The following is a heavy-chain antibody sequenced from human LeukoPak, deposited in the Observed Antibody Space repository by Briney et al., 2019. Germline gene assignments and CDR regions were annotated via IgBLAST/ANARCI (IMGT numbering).Heavy chain of an antibody. CDR2: INSDGSST. CDR3: ARDWWGDGDYYYYYMDV. V-gene: IGHV3-74*01. CDR1: GFTFSSYW. J-gene: IGHJ6*03. Sequence: PGGSLRLSCAASGFTFSSYWMHWVRQAPGKGLVWVSRINSDGSSTSYADSVKGRFTISRDNAKNTLYLQMNSLRAEDTAVYYCARDWWGDGDYYYYYMDVWGKGTTVTVPS. D-gene: IGHD2-15*01.